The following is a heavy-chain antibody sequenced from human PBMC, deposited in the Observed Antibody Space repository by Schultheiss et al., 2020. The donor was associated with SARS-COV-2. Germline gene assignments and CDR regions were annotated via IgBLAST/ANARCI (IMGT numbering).Heavy chain of an antibody. D-gene: IGHD1-20*01. CDR3: AKDSYISGNDGGFDC. CDR2: IISDGSST. Sequence: GGSLRLSCAASGFTFSGYWMHWVRQAPGKGLEWVSRIISDGSSTTYVDSVKGRFTISRDSSKNAVYLQMNSLRAEDTAVYYCAKDSYISGNDGGFDCWGQGTLVTVSS. CDR1: GFTFSGYW. V-gene: IGHV3-74*01. J-gene: IGHJ4*02.